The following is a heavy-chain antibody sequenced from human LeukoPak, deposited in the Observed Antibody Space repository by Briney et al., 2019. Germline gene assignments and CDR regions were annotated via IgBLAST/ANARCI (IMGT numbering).Heavy chain of an antibody. CDR2: ISGSGGST. V-gene: IGHV3-23*01. D-gene: IGHD6-19*01. J-gene: IGHJ4*02. Sequence: GGSLRLSCAASGFTFSSYAMSWVRQAPGKGLEWVSAISGSGGSTYYADSVKGRFTISRDNSKNTLYLQMNSLRAEGTAVYYCAKTPDKYSSGWIDYWGQGTLVTVSS. CDR3: AKTPDKYSSGWIDY. CDR1: GFTFSSYA.